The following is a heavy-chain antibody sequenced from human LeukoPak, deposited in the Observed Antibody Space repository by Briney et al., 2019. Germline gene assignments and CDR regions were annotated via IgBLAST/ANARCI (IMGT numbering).Heavy chain of an antibody. D-gene: IGHD5-24*01. CDR3: ARAPKRRDAHNYEFES. J-gene: IGHJ1*01. CDR2: IYNSGDV. V-gene: IGHV4-59*01. CDR1: GGSISNYY. Sequence: SETLSLTCTASGGSISNYYWNWIRQPPGKGLEWIAYIYNSGDVDYNPPLKSRVTLSLDTAKNRFSLSLRSVTAADTAVYYCARAPKRRDAHNYEFESWGQGTLVTVSS.